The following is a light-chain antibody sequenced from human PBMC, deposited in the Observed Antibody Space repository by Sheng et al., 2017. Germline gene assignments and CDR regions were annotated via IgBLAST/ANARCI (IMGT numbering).Light chain of an antibody. J-gene: IGLJ3*02. CDR1: ELGDKH. V-gene: IGLV3-1*01. CDR2: EDN. Sequence: SYELTQPPSVSVSPGQTASITCSGDELGDKHACWYQQRPGQAPVLVIFEDNKRPSGIPERFSGSNSGNTATLTISGTQAEDEADYYCCLYGGSYTFDVVFGGGTRLTVL. CDR3: CLYGGSYTFDVV.